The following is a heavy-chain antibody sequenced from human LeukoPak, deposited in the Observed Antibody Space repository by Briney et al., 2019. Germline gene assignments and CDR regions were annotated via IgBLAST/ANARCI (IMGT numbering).Heavy chain of an antibody. Sequence: GGSLRLSCAASGFTFSSYEMNWVRQAPGKGLEWVSYISSSGSTIYYADSVKGRFTISRDNAKNSLYLQMNSLRAEDTAVYYCARDTVLRFLEWLPRYYYYYYMDVWGKGTTVTVSS. CDR2: ISSSGSTI. J-gene: IGHJ6*03. CDR1: GFTFSSYE. CDR3: ARDTVLRFLEWLPRYYYYYYMDV. V-gene: IGHV3-48*03. D-gene: IGHD3-3*01.